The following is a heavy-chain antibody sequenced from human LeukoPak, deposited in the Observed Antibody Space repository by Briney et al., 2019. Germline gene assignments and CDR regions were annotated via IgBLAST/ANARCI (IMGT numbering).Heavy chain of an antibody. J-gene: IGHJ4*02. CDR1: GYTFTSYG. CDR3: ARDPTVVTPESDFDY. CDR2: ISAYNGNT. D-gene: IGHD4-23*01. Sequence: ASVKVSCKASGYTFTSYGISWVRQAPGQGLEWMGWISAYNGNTNYAQKLQGRVTMTTDTSTSTAYMELRSLRSDDTAVYYCARDPTVVTPESDFDYWGQGTLVTVSS. V-gene: IGHV1-18*01.